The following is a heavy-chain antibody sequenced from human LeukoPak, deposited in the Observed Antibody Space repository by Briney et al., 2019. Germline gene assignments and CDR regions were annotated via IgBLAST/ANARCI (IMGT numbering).Heavy chain of an antibody. V-gene: IGHV4-39*07. J-gene: IGHJ4*02. D-gene: IGHD5-24*01. Sequence: SETLSLTCTVSGGSISSSSYYWGWIRQPPGKGLEWIGNIYYSGSTYYNPSLKSRVTISVDTSKNEFSLNLNSVAAADTAVYYCARGWLEQLFDSWGQGTLVTVSS. CDR1: GGSISSSSYY. CDR2: IYYSGST. CDR3: ARGWLEQLFDS.